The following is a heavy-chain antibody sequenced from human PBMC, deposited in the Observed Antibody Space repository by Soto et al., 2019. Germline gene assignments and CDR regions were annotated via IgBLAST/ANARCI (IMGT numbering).Heavy chain of an antibody. V-gene: IGHV1-2*02. J-gene: IGHJ4*02. Sequence: GASVKVSCKASGYTFTGHYIHWVRQAPEQGPEWMGEIGPETGATRYAQKFRGRATMTRDMSITTVYMELNNLSPDDTAVYYCGRGRSGQIVVFYWGQGTPVTVSS. CDR3: GRGRSGQIVVFY. CDR2: IGPETGAT. CDR1: GYTFTGHY. D-gene: IGHD5-12*01.